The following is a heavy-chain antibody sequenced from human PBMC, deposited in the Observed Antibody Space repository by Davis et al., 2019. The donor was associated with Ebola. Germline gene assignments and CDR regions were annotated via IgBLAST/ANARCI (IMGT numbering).Heavy chain of an antibody. CDR2: IYYSGST. CDR3: ARQLVLGASDY. V-gene: IGHV4-39*01. J-gene: IGHJ4*02. CDR1: GGSISSSSYY. Sequence: PGGSLRLSCTVSGGSISSSSYYWGWIRQPPGKGLEWIGSIYYSGSTYYNPSLKSRVTISVDTSKNQFSLKLSSVTAADTAVYYCARQLVLGASDYWGQGTLVTVSS. D-gene: IGHD3-16*01.